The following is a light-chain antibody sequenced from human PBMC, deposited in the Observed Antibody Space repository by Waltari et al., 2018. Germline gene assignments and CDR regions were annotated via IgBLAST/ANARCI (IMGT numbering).Light chain of an antibody. J-gene: IGLJ1*01. Sequence: QSVLTQPPSASGAPGQRVTVSCSGSSSNIGSNTVNWYQQLPGTAPKLLTSRNERRPSGVPDRFYGSRSGTSASLAISGLQSEDEADYYCAAWDDSLNGLYVFGSGTKVTVL. V-gene: IGLV1-44*01. CDR3: AAWDDSLNGLYV. CDR1: SSNIGSNT. CDR2: RNE.